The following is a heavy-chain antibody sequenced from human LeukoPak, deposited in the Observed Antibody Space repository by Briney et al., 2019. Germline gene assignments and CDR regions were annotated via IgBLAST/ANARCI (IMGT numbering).Heavy chain of an antibody. CDR2: IYASGST. J-gene: IGHJ4*02. Sequence: ASQTLSLTCTVSGGSISSGSYYWSWIRQPAGKGLEWIGRIYASGSTNYNPSLKSRVTISVDTSKNQFSLKLSSVTAADTAVYYCARHSGYRYDPTQPKYYFDYWGQGTLVTVSS. D-gene: IGHD5-12*01. V-gene: IGHV4-61*02. CDR1: GGSISSGSYY. CDR3: ARHSGYRYDPTQPKYYFDY.